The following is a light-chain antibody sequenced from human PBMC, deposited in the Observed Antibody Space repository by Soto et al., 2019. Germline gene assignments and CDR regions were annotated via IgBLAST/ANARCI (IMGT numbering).Light chain of an antibody. V-gene: IGKV1-5*03. J-gene: IGKJ2*01. CDR1: KNINWY. CDR3: QQYNSYPYT. CDR2: EAA. Sequence: DIQMAQSPSALSASVGDRVTITCRASKNINWYLAWYQQKPGKAPKLLISEAASLPRGVPSRFSGSGSGTELTLTISSLQPDDFATYYCQQYNSYPYTFGQGTKVDI.